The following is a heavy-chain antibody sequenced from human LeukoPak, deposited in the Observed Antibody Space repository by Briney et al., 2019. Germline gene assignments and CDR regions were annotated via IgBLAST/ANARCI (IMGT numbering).Heavy chain of an antibody. CDR2: IIPIFGTA. V-gene: IGHV1-69*13. J-gene: IGHJ5*02. CDR1: GGTFSSYA. D-gene: IGHD3-3*01. Sequence: ASVKVSCKASGGTFSSYAISWVRQAPGQGLEWMGGIIPIFGTANYAQKFQGRVTITADESTSTAYMELSSLRSEDTAMYYCARALDEYYDFWSGYYNWFDPWGQGTLVTVSS. CDR3: ARALDEYYDFWSGYYNWFDP.